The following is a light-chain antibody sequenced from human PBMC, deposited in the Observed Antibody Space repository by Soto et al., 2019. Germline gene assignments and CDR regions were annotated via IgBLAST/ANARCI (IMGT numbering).Light chain of an antibody. J-gene: IGLJ3*02. CDR3: KSYTSSNTWV. V-gene: IGLV2-14*01. CDR1: SSDVGGYTQ. Sequence: QSALTQPASVSGSPGQSITISCTGTSSDVGGYTQVSWYQQYPGKAPKLLIHDGSKRPSGVSYRFSGSKSGNTASLTISGLQAEDEADYYCKSYTSSNTWVFGGGTKLTVL. CDR2: DGS.